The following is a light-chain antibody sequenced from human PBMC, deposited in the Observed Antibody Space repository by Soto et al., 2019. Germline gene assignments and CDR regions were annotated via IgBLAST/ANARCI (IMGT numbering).Light chain of an antibody. CDR2: EVT. V-gene: IGLV2-14*01. CDR3: SSYTSSCSTL. J-gene: IGLJ2*01. Sequence: QSALTQPASVSGSPGQSITISCTGTSSDVGGYNYVSWYQQHPGKAPKLMIFEVTNRPSGVSNRFSGSKSGNTASLTISGLQAEDEADYFCSSYTSSCSTLFGGGTKLTVL. CDR1: SSDVGGYNY.